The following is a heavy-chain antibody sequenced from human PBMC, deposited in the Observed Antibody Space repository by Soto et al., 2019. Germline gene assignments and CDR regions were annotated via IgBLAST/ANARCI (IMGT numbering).Heavy chain of an antibody. V-gene: IGHV4-30-4*01. CDR3: ARALYSSFPRYYYYGMDV. Sequence: SETLSVTCTVSGGSISSGDYYWSWIRQPPGKGLEWIGYIYYSGSTYYNPSLKSRVTISVDTSKNQFSLKLSSVTAADTAVYYCARALYSSFPRYYYYGMDVWGQGTLVTVSS. CDR2: IYYSGST. CDR1: GGSISSGDYY. D-gene: IGHD4-4*01. J-gene: IGHJ6*02.